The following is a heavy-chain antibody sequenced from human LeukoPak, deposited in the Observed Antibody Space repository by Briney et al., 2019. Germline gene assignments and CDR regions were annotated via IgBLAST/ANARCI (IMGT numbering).Heavy chain of an antibody. CDR2: ISAYNGNT. D-gene: IGHD6-6*01. V-gene: IGHV1-18*01. CDR1: GYTFTSYG. CDR3: GSSSDYYGMDV. Sequence: SVKVSCKASGYTFTSYGISWVRQAPGQGLEWMGWISAYNGNTNYAQTLQGRVTMTTDTSTSTAYMELRSLRSDDTAVYYCGSSSDYYGMDVWGQGTTVTVSS. J-gene: IGHJ6*02.